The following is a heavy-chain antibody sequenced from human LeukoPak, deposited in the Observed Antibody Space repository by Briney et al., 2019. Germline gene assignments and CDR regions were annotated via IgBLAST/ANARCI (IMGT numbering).Heavy chain of an antibody. V-gene: IGHV4-34*01. CDR1: RGSLSGYY. D-gene: IGHD1-26*01. CDR2: MNHSGST. J-gene: IGHJ4*02. CDR3: ARGPGSAVVY. Sequence: SETLSLTCAVYRGSLSGYYWSWIRQSPGKGLEWIGEMNHSGSTNYNPSLKSRVTISVDTSKNQFSLKVSSVTAADTAVYYCARGPGSAVVYWGQGTLVTVSS.